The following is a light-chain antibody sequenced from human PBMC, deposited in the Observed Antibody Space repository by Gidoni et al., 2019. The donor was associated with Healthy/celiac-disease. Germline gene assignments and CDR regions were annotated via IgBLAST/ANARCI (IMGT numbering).Light chain of an antibody. V-gene: IGKV3-11*01. Sequence: EIVLTQSPATLSLSPGERATLSCRASQSVSSYLAWYQQKPGQAPRLLIYDASNRATGIPARFSGSGSGTDFTLTISSLEPEDFAVYYCQQRSNWPPRLTFGPXTKVDIK. J-gene: IGKJ3*01. CDR2: DAS. CDR1: QSVSSY. CDR3: QQRSNWPPRLT.